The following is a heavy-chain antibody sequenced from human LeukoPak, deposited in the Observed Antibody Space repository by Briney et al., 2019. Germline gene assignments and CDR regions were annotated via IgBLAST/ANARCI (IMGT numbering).Heavy chain of an antibody. Sequence: PSETLSLTCTVSGGSFSSYYWSWIRQPPGKGLEWIGYIYHSGSTKYNPSLQSRVTISVDTSENQFSLKLSSVTAADTAVYYCARDGYSYIDYWGQGTLVTVSS. CDR3: ARDGYSYIDY. J-gene: IGHJ4*02. CDR1: GGSFSSYY. D-gene: IGHD5-18*01. V-gene: IGHV4-59*01. CDR2: IYHSGST.